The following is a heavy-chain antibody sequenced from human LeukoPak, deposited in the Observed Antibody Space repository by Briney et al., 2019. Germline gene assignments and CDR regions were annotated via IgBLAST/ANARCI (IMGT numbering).Heavy chain of an antibody. CDR2: IYTSGST. D-gene: IGHD6-19*01. J-gene: IGHJ4*02. CDR3: AGYSSYYGHFDY. CDR1: GGSVSSYY. V-gene: IGHV4-4*07. Sequence: PSETLSLTCTVSGGSVSSYYWTWTRQPAGKGLEWIGRIYTSGSTNYNPSLKSRITISVDKSKNQFSLRLNSVTAADTAVYYCAGYSSYYGHFDYWGQGTLVTVSS.